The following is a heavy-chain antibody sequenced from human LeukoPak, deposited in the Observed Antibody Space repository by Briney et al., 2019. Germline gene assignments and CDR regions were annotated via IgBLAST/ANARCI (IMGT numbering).Heavy chain of an antibody. Sequence: ASVKVSCKASGYTFTSYGISWVRQAPGQGLEWMGWISAYNGNTNYAQKPQGRVTMTTDTSTSTAYMELRSLRSDDTAVYYCARVGDYDYVWGSYRYKHLADYWGQGTLVTVSS. CDR1: GYTFTSYG. J-gene: IGHJ4*02. CDR2: ISAYNGNT. V-gene: IGHV1-18*01. CDR3: ARVGDYDYVWGSYRYKHLADY. D-gene: IGHD3-16*02.